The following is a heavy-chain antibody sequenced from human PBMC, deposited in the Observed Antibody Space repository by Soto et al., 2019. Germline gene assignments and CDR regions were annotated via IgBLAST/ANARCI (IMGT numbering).Heavy chain of an antibody. CDR2: INHSGST. CDR1: GGSFSGYY. Sequence: SETLSLTCAVYGGSFSGYYWSWIRQPPGKGLEWIGEINHSGSTNYNPSLKSRVTISVDTSKNQFSLKLSSVTAADTAVYYCAGMHDPRGDPFDPWGKGTLVTVPQ. D-gene: IGHD7-27*01. V-gene: IGHV4-34*01. CDR3: AGMHDPRGDPFDP. J-gene: IGHJ5*02.